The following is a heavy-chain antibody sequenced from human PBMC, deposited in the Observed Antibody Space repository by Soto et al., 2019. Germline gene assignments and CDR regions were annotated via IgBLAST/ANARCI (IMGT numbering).Heavy chain of an antibody. V-gene: IGHV4-59*01. D-gene: IGHD3-9*01. Sequence: PQHPGKGLEWIGYIYYSGSTNYNPSLKSRVTVSVETSKNQFSLQLSSVTAADTAVYYCARGPPTGYVFLAGYVIVDYYYVSDFWLKGTTVTVSS. J-gene: IGHJ6*01. CDR2: IYYSGST. CDR3: ARGPPTGYVFLAGYVIVDYYYVSDF.